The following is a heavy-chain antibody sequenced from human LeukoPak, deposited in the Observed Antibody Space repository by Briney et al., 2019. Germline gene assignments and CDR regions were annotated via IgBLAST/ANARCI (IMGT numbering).Heavy chain of an antibody. CDR3: ARGPRGTMIVVVPYFDY. CDR2: IYPGDSDT. J-gene: IGHJ4*02. Sequence: GESLKISCKGSGYSFTSYWIGWVRQMPGKGLEWMGIIYPGDSDTRYSPSFQGQVTISADKSISTAYLQWSSLKSSDTAMYYCARGPRGTMIVVVPYFDYWGQGTLVTVSS. V-gene: IGHV5-51*01. D-gene: IGHD3-22*01. CDR1: GYSFTSYW.